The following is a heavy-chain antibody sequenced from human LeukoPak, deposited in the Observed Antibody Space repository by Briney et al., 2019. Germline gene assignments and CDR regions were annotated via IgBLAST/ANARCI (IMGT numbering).Heavy chain of an antibody. CDR2: INPNSGGT. V-gene: IGHV1-2*06. J-gene: IGHJ5*02. CDR1: GYTFTGYY. CDR3: ARPHTVLYNWFDP. D-gene: IGHD4-11*01. Sequence: GASVKVSCKASGYTFTGYYMHWVRQAPGQGLEWMGRINPNSGGTNYAQKFQGRVTMTRDTPINTAYMELSRLRSDDTAVYYCARPHTVLYNWFDPWGQGTLVTVSS.